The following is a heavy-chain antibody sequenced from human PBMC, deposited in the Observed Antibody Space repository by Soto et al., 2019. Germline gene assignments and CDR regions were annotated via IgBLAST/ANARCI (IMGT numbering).Heavy chain of an antibody. V-gene: IGHV3-64*04. CDR2: ISSDGDIT. D-gene: IGHD1-26*01. CDR3: ARVRWELGLDY. CDR1: GFTFSEYS. J-gene: IGHJ4*02. Sequence: PGGSLRLSCSASGFTFSEYSMHWVRQAPGKGLQYVSTISSDGDITYYADSVKGRFTISRDNSKNTLYLQMNSLRAEDTAVYYCARVRWELGLDYWGQGTLVTVSS.